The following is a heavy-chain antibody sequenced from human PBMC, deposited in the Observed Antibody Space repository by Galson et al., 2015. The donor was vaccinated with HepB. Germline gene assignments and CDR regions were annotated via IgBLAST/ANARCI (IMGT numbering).Heavy chain of an antibody. V-gene: IGHV3-23*01. CDR2: ISSSGGST. D-gene: IGHD1-20*01. J-gene: IGHJ4*02. CDR3: AKPISGTTRGFDY. Sequence: SLRLSCAASGFTLSSYAMSWVRQAPGKGLEWVSAISSSGGSTYYADSVKGRFTISRDNSKNTLYLQMNTLRAEDTALYYCAKPISGTTRGFDYWGQGTLVTVSS. CDR1: GFTLSSYA.